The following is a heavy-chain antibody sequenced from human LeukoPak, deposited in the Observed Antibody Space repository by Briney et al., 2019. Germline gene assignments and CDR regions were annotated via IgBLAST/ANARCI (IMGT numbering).Heavy chain of an antibody. V-gene: IGHV3-23*01. D-gene: IGHD4-17*01. CDR1: GFTFSSSA. CDR2: ITESGDRT. J-gene: IGHJ3*02. CDR3: VRHGDYGDYGGPNEAFDI. Sequence: GGSLRLSCAASGFTFSSSAMSWVRQAPGKGLEWVSSITESGDRTYYADAVRGQFTISRDNSKSTLFLQMRSLRDEDTAVYYCVRHGDYGDYGGPNEAFDIWGQGTKVTVSS.